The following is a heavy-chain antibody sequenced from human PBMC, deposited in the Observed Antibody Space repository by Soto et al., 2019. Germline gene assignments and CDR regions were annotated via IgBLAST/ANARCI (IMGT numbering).Heavy chain of an antibody. J-gene: IGHJ6*02. CDR2: IKQDGSEK. Sequence: GGSLRLSCAASGFTFSSYWMSWVRQAPGKGLEWVANIKQDGSEKYYVDSVKGRFTISRDNAKNSLYLQMNSLRAEDTAAYYCARDLRYYDFWSGHSYGMDVWGQGTTVTVSS. CDR3: ARDLRYYDFWSGHSYGMDV. CDR1: GFTFSSYW. D-gene: IGHD3-3*01. V-gene: IGHV3-7*01.